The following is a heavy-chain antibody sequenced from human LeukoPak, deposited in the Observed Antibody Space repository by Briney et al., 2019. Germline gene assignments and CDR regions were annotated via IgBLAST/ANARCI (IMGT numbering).Heavy chain of an antibody. CDR3: ARMRITMVRGANARVFDY. D-gene: IGHD3-10*01. V-gene: IGHV3-7*01. J-gene: IGHJ4*02. CDR2: IKQDGSEK. Sequence: GGSLRLSCAASGFTFSSYWMSWVRQAPGKGLEWVANIKQDGSEKYYVDSVKGRFTISRDNAKNSLYLQMNSLRAEDTAVYYCARMRITMVRGANARVFDYWGQGTLVIVSS. CDR1: GFTFSSYW.